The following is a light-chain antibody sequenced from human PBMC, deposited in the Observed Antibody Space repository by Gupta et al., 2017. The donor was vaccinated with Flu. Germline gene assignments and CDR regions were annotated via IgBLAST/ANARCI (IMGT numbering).Light chain of an antibody. CDR2: VVS. CDR1: SSDVGAYNF. J-gene: IGLJ1*01. Sequence: QSALTQPASVSGSPGQSITISCTGTSSDVGAYNFVSWYQQHPGKVPKLIIYVVSNRPSGVSNRFSGSKSGNTAALTIAGLQAEDEADYYCSSYTGSSPLVVFGTGTKGKVL. CDR3: SSYTGSSPLVV. V-gene: IGLV2-14*01.